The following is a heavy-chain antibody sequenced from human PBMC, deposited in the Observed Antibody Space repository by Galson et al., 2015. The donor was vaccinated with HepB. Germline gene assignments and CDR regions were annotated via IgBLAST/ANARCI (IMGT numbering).Heavy chain of an antibody. V-gene: IGHV3-33*08. CDR3: VRLTLAGCFDY. J-gene: IGHJ4*02. Sequence: SLRLSCAASGFTFSSYDMHWVRQAPGKGLEWVAVVCYDGTNAYYADSVKGRFTISRDNSKNTQYLQMNSLRAEDTAVYYCVRLTLAGCFDYWGRGTLVTVSS. CDR2: VCYDGTNA. D-gene: IGHD6-13*01. CDR1: GFTFSSYD.